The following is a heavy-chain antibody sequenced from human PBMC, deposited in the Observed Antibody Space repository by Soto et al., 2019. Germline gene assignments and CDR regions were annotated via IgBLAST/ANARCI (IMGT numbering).Heavy chain of an antibody. CDR3: ARELLSSSWEPEQAIDY. CDR1: GFTFSSYS. D-gene: IGHD6-13*01. J-gene: IGHJ4*02. V-gene: IGHV3-21*01. CDR2: ISSSSSYI. Sequence: GGSLRLSCAASGFTFSSYSMNWVRQAPGKGLEWVSSISSSSSYIYYADSVKGRFTISRDNAKNSLYLQMNSLRAEDTAVYYCARELLSSSWEPEQAIDYWGQGTLVTVSS.